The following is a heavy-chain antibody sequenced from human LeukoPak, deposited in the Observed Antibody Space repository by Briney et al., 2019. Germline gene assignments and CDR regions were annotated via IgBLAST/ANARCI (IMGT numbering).Heavy chain of an antibody. CDR3: AGRGFTYYYDSSGYQEDDY. V-gene: IGHV3-66*02. CDR2: IYSGGST. Sequence: GGSLRLSCAASGFTVSSNYMSWVRQAPGKGLEWVSVIYSGGSTYYADSVKGRFTISRDNSKNTLYLQMNSLRAEDTAVYYCAGRGFTYYYDSSGYQEDDYWGQGTLVTVSS. CDR1: GFTVSSNY. D-gene: IGHD3-22*01. J-gene: IGHJ4*02.